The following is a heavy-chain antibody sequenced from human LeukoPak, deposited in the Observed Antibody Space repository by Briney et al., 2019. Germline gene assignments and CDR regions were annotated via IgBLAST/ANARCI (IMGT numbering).Heavy chain of an antibody. V-gene: IGHV3-30-3*01. J-gene: IGHJ4*02. CDR3: ARAGLVASSHHHGY. CDR1: GFTFSSYA. D-gene: IGHD2-2*01. Sequence: GGSLRLSCAASGFTFSSYAMHWVRQAPGKGLEWVAVISYDGSNKYYADSVKGRFTISRDNSKNTLYLQMNGLRAEDTAVYYCARAGLVASSHHHGYWGQGTLVTVSS. CDR2: ISYDGSNK.